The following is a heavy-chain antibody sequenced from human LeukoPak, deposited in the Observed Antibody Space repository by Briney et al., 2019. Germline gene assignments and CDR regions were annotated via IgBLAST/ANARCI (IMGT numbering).Heavy chain of an antibody. J-gene: IGHJ4*02. D-gene: IGHD6-13*01. Sequence: SETLSLTCAVYGGSLSDYYWSWIRQPPGKGLEWIGEINQSGNTHYNPSLKSRVTISVDTSKNQFSLNVNSVTAADTAVYYCARGRSSWPFDYWGQGTLVTVSS. CDR3: ARGRSSWPFDY. CDR2: INQSGNT. CDR1: GGSLSDYY. V-gene: IGHV4-34*01.